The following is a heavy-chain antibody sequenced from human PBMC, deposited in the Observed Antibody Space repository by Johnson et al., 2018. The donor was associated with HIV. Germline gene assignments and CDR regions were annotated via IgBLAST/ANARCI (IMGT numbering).Heavy chain of an antibody. J-gene: IGHJ3*02. V-gene: IGHV3-66*01. D-gene: IGHD6-6*01. CDR2: ISSGGNSI. Sequence: VQLVESGGGLVQSGGSLRLSCGVSGFAVSSNYMSWVRQAPGKGLEWVSYISSGGNSIHYADSVKGRFTISRDNSKNTLYLQMNSLRAEDTAVYYCANGGAARPGAFDIWGQGTMVTVSS. CDR3: ANGGAARPGAFDI. CDR1: GFAVSSNY.